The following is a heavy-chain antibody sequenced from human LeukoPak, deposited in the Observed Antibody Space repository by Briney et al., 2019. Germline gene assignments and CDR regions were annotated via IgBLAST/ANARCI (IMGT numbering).Heavy chain of an antibody. J-gene: IGHJ4*02. CDR1: GFSLSTTGVA. Sequence: ASGPTLVKPPQTLTLTCTFSGFSLSTTGVAVAWIRQPPGKALEWLAVTYWNNDKSYSPSLKSRLTITKDTSKNQVVLIMANMDPVDTGTYYCAHKGRGSGSYTMWGQGTLVTVSS. CDR3: AHKGRGSGSYTM. V-gene: IGHV2-5*01. D-gene: IGHD3-10*01. CDR2: TYWNNDK.